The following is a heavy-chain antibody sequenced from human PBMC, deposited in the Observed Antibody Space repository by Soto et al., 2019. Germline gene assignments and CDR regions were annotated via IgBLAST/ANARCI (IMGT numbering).Heavy chain of an antibody. V-gene: IGHV4-31*03. J-gene: IGHJ5*02. CDR2: IYYSGST. CDR1: GGSISSGGYY. CDR3: ARAFYCSGGSCYFSQYNWFDP. D-gene: IGHD2-15*01. Sequence: QVQLQESGPGLVKPSQTLSLTCTVSGGSISSGGYYWSWIRQHPGKGLEWIGYIYYSGSTYYNPSLKSRVTISVDTSKNQFSLKLSSVTAADTAVYYCARAFYCSGGSCYFSQYNWFDPWGQGTLVTVSS.